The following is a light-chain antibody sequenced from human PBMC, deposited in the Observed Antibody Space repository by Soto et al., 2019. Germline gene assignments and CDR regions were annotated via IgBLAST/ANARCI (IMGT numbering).Light chain of an antibody. J-gene: IGLJ2*01. V-gene: IGLV3-21*02. CDR1: NNGSKS. CDR2: DDS. Sequence: SYELTQPPSVSVAPGQTARITCGGNNNGSKSVHWYQQKPGQAPLLVVYDDSDRPSGIPERFSGSNSGNTATLTISRVEAGDEADYYCQVWDSSSDHVVFGGGTKLTVL. CDR3: QVWDSSSDHVV.